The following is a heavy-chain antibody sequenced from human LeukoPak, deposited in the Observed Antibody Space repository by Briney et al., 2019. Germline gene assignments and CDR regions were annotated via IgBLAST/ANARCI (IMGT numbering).Heavy chain of an antibody. CDR2: INPSGGST. Sequence: ASVTVSCKASGYTFTIYYMHWVRQAPGQGLEWMGIINPSGGSTSYAQKFPGRVTMTRDTSTSTVYMELSSLRSEDTAVYYCARDTPPSGHDSERDPNSHFDYWGQGTLVTVSS. V-gene: IGHV1-46*01. CDR1: GYTFTIYY. D-gene: IGHD5-12*01. CDR3: ARDTPPSGHDSERDPNSHFDY. J-gene: IGHJ4*02.